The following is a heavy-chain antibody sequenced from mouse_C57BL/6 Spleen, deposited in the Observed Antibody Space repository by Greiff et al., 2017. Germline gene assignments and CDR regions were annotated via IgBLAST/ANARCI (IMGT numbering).Heavy chain of an antibody. V-gene: IGHV5-4*01. CDR3: ARDGDYGSPAWFAY. CDR1: GFTFSSYA. J-gene: IGHJ3*01. D-gene: IGHD1-1*01. Sequence: EVKLMESGGGLVKPGGSLKLSCAASGFTFSSYAMSWVRQTPEKRREWVATIIDGGSYTYYPDNVKGRFTISRDNAKNNLYLQMSHLKSEDTAMYDCARDGDYGSPAWFAYWGQGTLVTVSA. CDR2: IIDGGSYT.